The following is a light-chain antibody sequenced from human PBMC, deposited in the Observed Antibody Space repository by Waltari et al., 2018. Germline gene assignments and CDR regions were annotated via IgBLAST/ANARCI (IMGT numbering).Light chain of an antibody. CDR2: DVS. J-gene: IGLJ2*01. V-gene: IGLV2-14*01. CDR1: SSDRGCYEY. Sequence: SALTQPDSVSGSPGQSITISCSGISSDRGCYEYVSWYQQHPGKAPKVIIYDVSNRPSGVSNRFSGSKSGSSASLTISGLQAEDEADYYCSSFTSSTTGIFGGGTKLTVL. CDR3: SSFTSSTTGI.